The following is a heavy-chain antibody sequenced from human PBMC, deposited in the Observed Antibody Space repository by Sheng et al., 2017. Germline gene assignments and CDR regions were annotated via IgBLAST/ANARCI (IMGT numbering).Heavy chain of an antibody. Sequence: QVQLVQSGAEVKKPGSSVKVSCKASGGTFSSYAISWVRQAPGQGLEWMGGIIPIFGTANYAQKFQGRVTITTDESTSTAYMELSSLRSEDTAVYYCARAHRNCGGDCQGPDAFDIWGQGTMVTVSS. CDR3: ARAHRNCGGDCQGPDAFDI. CDR1: GGTFSSYA. V-gene: IGHV1-69*05. D-gene: IGHD2-21*01. CDR2: IIPIFGTA. J-gene: IGHJ3*02.